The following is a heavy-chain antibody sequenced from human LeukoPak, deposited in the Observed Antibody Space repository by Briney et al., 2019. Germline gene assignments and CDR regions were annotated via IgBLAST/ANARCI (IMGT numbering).Heavy chain of an antibody. CDR3: ARAPGEGWFDP. V-gene: IGHV3-7*01. J-gene: IGHJ5*02. D-gene: IGHD4-17*01. Sequence: GGSLRLSCAASGFTFSSYWMSWVRQAPGKGLEWVASIKQDGSEKYYVDSVKGRFTISRDNAKNSLYLQMNSLRAEDTARYYCARAPGEGWFDPWGQGTLVTVSS. CDR2: IKQDGSEK. CDR1: GFTFSSYW.